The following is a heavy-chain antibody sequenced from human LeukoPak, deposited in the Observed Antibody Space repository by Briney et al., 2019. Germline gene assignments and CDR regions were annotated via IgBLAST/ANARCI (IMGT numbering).Heavy chain of an antibody. V-gene: IGHV3-30*18. J-gene: IGHJ4*02. CDR2: ISYDGSNK. CDR3: AKDVSQRRDGYNYFDY. Sequence: GGSLRLSCAASGFTFSSYGMHWVRQAPGKGLEWVAVISYDGSNKYYADSVKGRFTISGDNSKNTLYLQMNSLRAEDTAVYYCAKDVSQRRDGYNYFDYWGQGTLVTVSS. D-gene: IGHD5-24*01. CDR1: GFTFSSYG.